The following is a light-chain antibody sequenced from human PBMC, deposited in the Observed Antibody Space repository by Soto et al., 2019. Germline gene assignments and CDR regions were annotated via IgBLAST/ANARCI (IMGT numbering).Light chain of an antibody. J-gene: IGKJ5*01. V-gene: IGKV1-39*01. CDR2: TAF. CDR3: QQSYSTPIT. CDR1: QSISTF. Sequence: DIPMTQSPSSLSASVGDRVSITCRASQSISTFLNWYQQKPGKAPNLLIYTAFSLHSGVPSRFSGSGSGTDFTLTISSLQPEDFATYYCQQSYSTPITFGQGTRLEMK.